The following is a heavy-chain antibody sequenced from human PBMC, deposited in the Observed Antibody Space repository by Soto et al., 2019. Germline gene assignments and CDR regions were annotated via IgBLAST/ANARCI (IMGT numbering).Heavy chain of an antibody. J-gene: IGHJ1*01. Sequence: GGSLRPSCTTSGCTFINAWMSWVSQAPGMGLEWVGRIKSRIDGATTEYAASVNGRFTISRDDSRNHLFLAMNNLKTEDTAVYYCDTDLPPGSYFYDHNGYLLFNYWGQGT. CDR2: IKSRIDGATT. CDR3: DTDLPPGSYFYDHNGYLLFNY. CDR1: GCTFINAW. D-gene: IGHD3-22*01. V-gene: IGHV3-15*01.